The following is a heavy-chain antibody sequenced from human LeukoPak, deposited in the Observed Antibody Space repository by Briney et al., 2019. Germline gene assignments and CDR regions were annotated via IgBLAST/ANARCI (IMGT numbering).Heavy chain of an antibody. CDR3: ARGRQYSSGWYYFDL. CDR1: GFTFSTYE. J-gene: IGHJ4*02. CDR2: ISSRGSAI. D-gene: IGHD6-19*01. V-gene: IGHV3-48*03. Sequence: GGSLRLSCAASGFTFSTYEMNWVRQAPGKGLEWVSYISSRGSAIYYADSVKGRFIISRDNSKNTLYLQMNSLRAEDTAVYSCARGRQYSSGWYYFDLWGQGTPVTVSS.